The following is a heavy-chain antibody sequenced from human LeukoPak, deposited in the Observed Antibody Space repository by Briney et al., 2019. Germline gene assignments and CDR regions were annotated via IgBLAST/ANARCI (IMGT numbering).Heavy chain of an antibody. CDR3: ATPRAGTAFDI. Sequence: KPSETLSLTCTVSGGSISSGDYYWSWIRQPPGKGLEWIVYIYYSGSTYYNPSLKSRFAISVNTSKNQFSLKLSSVTAADTAVYYCATPRAGTAFDIWGQGTMVTVSS. CDR1: GGSISSGDYY. V-gene: IGHV4-30-4*01. CDR2: IYYSGST. J-gene: IGHJ3*02. D-gene: IGHD6-13*01.